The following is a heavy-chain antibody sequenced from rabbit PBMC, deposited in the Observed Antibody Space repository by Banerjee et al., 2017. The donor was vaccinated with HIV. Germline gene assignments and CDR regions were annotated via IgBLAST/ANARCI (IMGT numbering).Heavy chain of an antibody. CDR1: GIDFSSYYY. Sequence: QQQLEESGGGLVKPGGTLTLTCKASGIDFSSYYYMCWVRQAPGKGLEWIACIYAGSSGRTYYASWAKGRFTISKTSSTTVTLQMTSLTAAYTATYFCARVYVDSGYAFNLWGQGTLVTVS. CDR3: ARVYVDSGYAFNL. V-gene: IGHV1S45*01. D-gene: IGHD1-1*01. CDR2: IYAGSSGRT. J-gene: IGHJ4*01.